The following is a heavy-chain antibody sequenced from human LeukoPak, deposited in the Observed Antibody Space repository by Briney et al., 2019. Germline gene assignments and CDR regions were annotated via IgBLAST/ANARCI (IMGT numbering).Heavy chain of an antibody. V-gene: IGHV1-3*01. CDR2: INAGNGNA. D-gene: IGHD6-13*01. CDR3: ARDQRKYSSSWYLGWYFDL. Sequence: ASVKVSCKASGYTFTSYAMHWVRQAPGQRLEWMGWINAGNGNAKYSQKFQGRVTITRDTSASTAYMELSSLRSEDTAVYYCARDQRKYSSSWYLGWYFDLWGRGTLVTVSS. J-gene: IGHJ2*01. CDR1: GYTFTSYA.